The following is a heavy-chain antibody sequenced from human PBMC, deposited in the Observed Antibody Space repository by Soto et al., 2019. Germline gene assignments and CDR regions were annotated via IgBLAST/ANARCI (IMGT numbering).Heavy chain of an antibody. CDR1: GFTFSSYA. D-gene: IGHD6-19*01. J-gene: IGHJ4*02. CDR3: SRRSSGWYFDY. V-gene: IGHV3-23*01. Sequence: EVQLLESGGGLVQPGGSLRLSCAASGFTFSSYAMSWVRQAPGQGLEWVSVISGSGDSTYYADSVKGRVTISRDNAKNTRYLQMNSLRAEDTAVYYCSRRSSGWYFDYWGQGTLVTVSS. CDR2: ISGSGDST.